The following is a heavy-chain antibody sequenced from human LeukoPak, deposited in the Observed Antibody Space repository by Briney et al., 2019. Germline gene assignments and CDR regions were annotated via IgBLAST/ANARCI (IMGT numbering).Heavy chain of an antibody. CDR3: ARGGSGNNWFDP. V-gene: IGHV4-39*01. CDR2: IYYSGST. Sequence: PSETLSLTCTVSGGSISSSSYYWGWIRQPPGKGLEWIGSIYYSGSTYYNPSLKSRVTISVDPSKNQFSLKLSSVTAADTAVYYCARGGSGNNWFDPWGQGTLVTVSS. D-gene: IGHD2-15*01. CDR1: GGSISSSSYY. J-gene: IGHJ5*02.